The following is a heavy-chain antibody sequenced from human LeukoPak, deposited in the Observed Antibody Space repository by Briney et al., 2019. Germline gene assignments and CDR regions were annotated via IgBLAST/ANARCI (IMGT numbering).Heavy chain of an antibody. V-gene: IGHV1-3*01. D-gene: IGHD3-10*01. CDR1: GYTFTSYA. CDR2: INAGNGNT. Sequence: ASVKVPCKASGYTFTSYAMHWVRQAPGQRLEWMGWINAGNGNTKYSQKFQGRVTITRDTSASTAYMELSSPRSEDTAVYYCARVRMVRGVISYYYGMDVWGKGTTVTVSS. J-gene: IGHJ6*04. CDR3: ARVRMVRGVISYYYGMDV.